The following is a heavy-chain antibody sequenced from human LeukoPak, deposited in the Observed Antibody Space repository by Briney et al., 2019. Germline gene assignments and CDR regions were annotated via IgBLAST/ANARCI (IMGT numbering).Heavy chain of an antibody. V-gene: IGHV1-69*04. CDR3: ARDTGASTGGNYIFDY. J-gene: IGHJ4*02. CDR1: GGTFSSYT. D-gene: IGHD4-23*01. Sequence: ASVKVSCKASGGTFSSYTISWVRQAPGQGLEWMGRIIPILGIANYAQKFQGRVTITADESTSTAYMELSSLRSEDTAVYYCARDTGASTGGNYIFDYWGQGTLVTVSS. CDR2: IIPILGIA.